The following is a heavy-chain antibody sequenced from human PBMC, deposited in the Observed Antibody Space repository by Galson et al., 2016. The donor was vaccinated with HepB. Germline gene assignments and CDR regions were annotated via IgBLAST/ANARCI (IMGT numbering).Heavy chain of an antibody. V-gene: IGHV5-51*01. D-gene: IGHD1-1*01. J-gene: IGHJ4*02. CDR1: GYSFTTYW. CDR2: ISPDDSDT. Sequence: QSGAEVKKPGESLKISCRGSGYSFTTYWIAWVRQMPGKGLEWMGVISPDDSDTRYSPSFQGQVTMSADSSIRTAYLQWSSLKASDTAMYYCGRQHDSVHDASAFWGLGTLVIVAS. CDR3: GRQHDSVHDASAF.